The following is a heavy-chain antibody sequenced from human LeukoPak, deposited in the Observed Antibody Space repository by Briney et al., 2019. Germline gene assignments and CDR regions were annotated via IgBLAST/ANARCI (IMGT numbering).Heavy chain of an antibody. CDR1: GGTFSSYA. D-gene: IGHD5-12*01. CDR2: IIPILGIA. Sequence: ASVEVSCKASGGTFSSYAISWVRQAPGQGLEWMGRIIPILGIANYAQKFQGRVTITADKSTSTAYMELSSLRSEDTAVYYCARGLLSGYDYYFDYWGQGTLVTVSS. J-gene: IGHJ4*02. V-gene: IGHV1-69*04. CDR3: ARGLLSGYDYYFDY.